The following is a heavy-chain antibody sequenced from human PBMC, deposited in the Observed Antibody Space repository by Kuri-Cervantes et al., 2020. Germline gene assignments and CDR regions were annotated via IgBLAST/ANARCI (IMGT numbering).Heavy chain of an antibody. CDR3: ARVGAVGRPSRIAAAGTEYYYYYMDV. D-gene: IGHD6-13*01. Sequence: ASVKVSCKASGYTFTGYYMHWVRQAPGQGLEWMGWISAYNGNTNYAQKLQGRVTMTTDTSTSTAYMELSSLRSEDTAVYYCARVGAVGRPSRIAAAGTEYYYYYMDVWGKGTTVTVSS. CDR1: GYTFTGYY. J-gene: IGHJ6*03. CDR2: ISAYNGNT. V-gene: IGHV1-18*04.